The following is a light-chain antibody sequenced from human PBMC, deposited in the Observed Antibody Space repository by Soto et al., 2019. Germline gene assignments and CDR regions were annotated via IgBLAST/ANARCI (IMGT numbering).Light chain of an antibody. Sequence: QSALTQPPSVSAAPGQKVTISCFGSSSNIGNKYVSWYQQFPGTAPKLLIYDDNKRPSGIPDRFSGSKSGTSATLGITGLQTGDEADYYCGTWDSRLNFWMFGGVTKLTVL. CDR3: GTWDSRLNFWM. J-gene: IGLJ3*02. CDR1: SSNIGNKY. V-gene: IGLV1-51*02. CDR2: DDN.